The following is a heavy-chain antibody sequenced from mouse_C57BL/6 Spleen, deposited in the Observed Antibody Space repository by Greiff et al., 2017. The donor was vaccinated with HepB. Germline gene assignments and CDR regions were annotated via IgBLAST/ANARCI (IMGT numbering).Heavy chain of an antibody. V-gene: IGHV3-6*01. CDR3: AYYDYDLYYYAMDY. CDR1: GYSITSGYY. Sequence: ESGPGLVKPSQSLSLTCSVTGYSITSGYYWNWIRQFPGNKLEWMGYISYDGSNNYNPSLKNRISITRDTSKNQFFLKLNSVTTEDTATYYCAYYDYDLYYYAMDYWGQGTSVTVSS. D-gene: IGHD2-4*01. CDR2: ISYDGSN. J-gene: IGHJ4*01.